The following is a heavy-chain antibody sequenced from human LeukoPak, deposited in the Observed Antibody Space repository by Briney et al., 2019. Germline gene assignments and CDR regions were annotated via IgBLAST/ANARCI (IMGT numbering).Heavy chain of an antibody. CDR2: IYYSGST. V-gene: IGHV4-59*11. CDR3: ARSVQLERRGENWFDP. D-gene: IGHD1-1*01. J-gene: IGHJ5*02. Sequence: PSETLSLTCTVSGGSISSHYWSWIRQPPGKGLEWIGYIYYSGSTNYNPSLKSRVTISVDTSKNQFSLKLSSVTAADTAVYYCARSVQLERRGENWFDPWGQGTLVTVSS. CDR1: GGSISSHY.